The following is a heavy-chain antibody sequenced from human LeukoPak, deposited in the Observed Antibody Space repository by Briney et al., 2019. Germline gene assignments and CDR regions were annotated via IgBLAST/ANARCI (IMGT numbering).Heavy chain of an antibody. J-gene: IGHJ4*02. D-gene: IGHD3-10*01. V-gene: IGHV3-64D*06. CDR3: VKDSSSGSYFDY. CDR1: GFTFSRYA. Sequence: GGSLRLSCSASGFTFSRYAMHWVRQAPGKGLEYVSAISSNVGSTYYADSGKGRLPISRDNSRNTLHLQMSSLRVEDTAVYYCVKDSSSGSYFDYWGQGTVVSVS. CDR2: ISSNVGST.